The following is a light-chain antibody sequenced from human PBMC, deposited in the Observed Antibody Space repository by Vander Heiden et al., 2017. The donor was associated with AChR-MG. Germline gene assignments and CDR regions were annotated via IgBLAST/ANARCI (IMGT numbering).Light chain of an antibody. J-gene: IGLJ2*01. CDR1: SGSIARNF. V-gene: IGLV6-57*02. Sequence: NFILTQPHSVSASPGKTVTISCTGSSGSIARNFVQWYLKRPGSGPSTVIYENDQRRSGVPDRFSGSIDSSSNSASLTISGLRTDDEDDYYWQSFDSSDVIFGGGTRLTVL. CDR3: QSFDSSDVI. CDR2: END.